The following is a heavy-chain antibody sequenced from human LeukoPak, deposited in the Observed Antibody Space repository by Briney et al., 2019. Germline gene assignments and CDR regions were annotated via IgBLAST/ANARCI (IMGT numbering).Heavy chain of an antibody. D-gene: IGHD3-10*01. Sequence: GGSLRLSCAASGFTVSSNYMSWVRHAPGKGLEWVSIIYSGGTTYYADSVKGRFTTSRDHSKNTLYLQMNSLRAEDTAVYYCARDSPLAGVDPWGQGTLVTVSS. V-gene: IGHV3-53*01. CDR2: IYSGGTT. CDR1: GFTVSSNY. J-gene: IGHJ5*02. CDR3: ARDSPLAGVDP.